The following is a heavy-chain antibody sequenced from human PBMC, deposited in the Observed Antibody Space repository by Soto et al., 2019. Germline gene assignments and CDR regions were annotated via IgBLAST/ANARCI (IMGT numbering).Heavy chain of an antibody. CDR1: GFSLSTSGMC. J-gene: IGHJ4*02. V-gene: IGHV2-70*11. CDR2: IDWDDDK. CDR3: ARIHRYRRRWFPLDF. Sequence: SGPTLVNPTQTLTLTCTFSGFSLSTSGMCVSWIRQPPGRALEWLARIDWDDDKYYSTSLKTRLTISKDTSKNQVVLTMTKMDPVDTATYYCARIHRYRRRWFPLDFWGPGTLVTVFS. D-gene: IGHD2-15*01.